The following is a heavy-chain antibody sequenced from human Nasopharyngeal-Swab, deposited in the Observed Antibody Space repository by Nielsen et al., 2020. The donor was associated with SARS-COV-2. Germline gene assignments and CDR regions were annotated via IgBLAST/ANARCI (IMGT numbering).Heavy chain of an antibody. CDR1: GFTFSSYA. CDR2: ISGSGGST. J-gene: IGHJ4*02. D-gene: IGHD3-10*01. V-gene: IGHV3-23*01. CDR3: AGDLGGYFDY. Sequence: GGSLRLSCAASGFTFSSYAMGWVRQAPGKGLEWVSAISGSGGSTYYADSVKGRFAISRDNSKNTLYLQMNSLRAEDTAVYYCAGDLGGYFDYWGQGTLVTVSS.